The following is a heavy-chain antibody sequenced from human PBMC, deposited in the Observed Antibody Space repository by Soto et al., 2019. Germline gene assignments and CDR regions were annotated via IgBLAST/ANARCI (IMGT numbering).Heavy chain of an antibody. CDR3: AREDTAMVPVY. J-gene: IGHJ4*02. V-gene: IGHV1-46*01. CDR1: GYTFTSYY. D-gene: IGHD5-18*01. CDR2: INPSGGST. Sequence: GASVKVSCKASGYTFTSYYMHWVRQAPGQGLEWMGIINPSGGSTSYAQKFQGRVTMTRDTSTSTVYMELSSLGSEDTAVYYCAREDTAMVPVYWGQGTLVTVSS.